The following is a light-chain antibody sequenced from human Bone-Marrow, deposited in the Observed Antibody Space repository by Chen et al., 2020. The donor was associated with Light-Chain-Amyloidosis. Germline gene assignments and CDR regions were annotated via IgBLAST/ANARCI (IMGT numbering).Light chain of an antibody. CDR3: YSYVGSSTYV. CDR1: SRDVGGYNL. CDR2: DVT. J-gene: IGLJ1*01. Sequence: QSALTQPASVSGTPGQWITISCPGTSRDVGGYNLVSWYQQHPGKAPKLMIYDVTQRPSGVSNRFSGSKSGNTASLTISGLQAEDEADYYCYSYVGSSTYVFGSGTKVTVL. V-gene: IGLV2-23*02.